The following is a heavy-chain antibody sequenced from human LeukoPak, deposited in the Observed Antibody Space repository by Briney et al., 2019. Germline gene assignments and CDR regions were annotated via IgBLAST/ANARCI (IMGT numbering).Heavy chain of an antibody. J-gene: IGHJ5*02. CDR2: IYKTGST. CDR3: ARDDCPWLGYCSGGWFDP. CDR1: GGSISSTTYY. D-gene: IGHD2-15*01. V-gene: IGHV4-39*07. Sequence: SETLSLTCTVSGGSISSTTYYWAWIRQPPGKGLEWIGSIYKTGSTNYNPSLKSRVTMSVDTSKNQFSLKLSSVTAADTAVYYCARDDCPWLGYCSGGWFDPWGQGTLVTVSS.